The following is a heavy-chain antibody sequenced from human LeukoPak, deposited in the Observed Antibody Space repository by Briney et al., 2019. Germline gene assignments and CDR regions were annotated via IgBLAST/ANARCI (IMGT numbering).Heavy chain of an antibody. Sequence: GGTLRLSCAASGFTFSDYAMSWVRQAPGKGLEWVALISYDGGDKYYAESMKGRITISRDNAENTLYLQMNNLRPDDTAFYFCVKEGVEYSYSYGDYWGQGTLVTVSS. CDR2: ISYDGGDK. D-gene: IGHD3-16*01. V-gene: IGHV3-30*18. J-gene: IGHJ4*02. CDR3: VKEGVEYSYSYGDY. CDR1: GFTFSDYA.